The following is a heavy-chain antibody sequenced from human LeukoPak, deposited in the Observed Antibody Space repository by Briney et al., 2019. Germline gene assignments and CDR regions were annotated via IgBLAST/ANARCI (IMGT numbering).Heavy chain of an antibody. CDR1: GYTFTGYY. D-gene: IGHD1-26*01. J-gene: IGHJ4*02. Sequence: GASVTVSCKSSGYTFTGYYMHWVRQAPGQGLEWMGWIYPNSGGTGYAQNFQGRVTMTWDTSITTAYMELNRLTSDGTAVYYCAREFPRTSGFDYWGQGSLVTVSS. V-gene: IGHV1-2*02. CDR3: AREFPRTSGFDY. CDR2: IYPNSGGT.